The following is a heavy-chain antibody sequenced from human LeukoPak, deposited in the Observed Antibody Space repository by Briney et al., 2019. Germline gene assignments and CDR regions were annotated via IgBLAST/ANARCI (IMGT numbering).Heavy chain of an antibody. CDR3: SREVVAAKDYYYYGMDV. J-gene: IGHJ6*02. Sequence: ASVKVSCKASGGTFSSYAISWVRQAPGQGLEWMGGIIPIFGTANYAQKFQGRVTITADESTSTAYMELSSLRSEDTAVYYCSREVVAAKDYYYYGMDVWGQGTTVTVSS. V-gene: IGHV1-69*01. CDR2: IIPIFGTA. D-gene: IGHD2-15*01. CDR1: GGTFSSYA.